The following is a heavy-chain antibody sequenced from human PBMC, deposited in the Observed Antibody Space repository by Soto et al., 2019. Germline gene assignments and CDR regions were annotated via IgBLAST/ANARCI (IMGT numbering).Heavy chain of an antibody. D-gene: IGHD2-15*01. J-gene: IGHJ4*02. CDR3: AREEDCSGGSCFFPFDY. V-gene: IGHV3-21*01. CDR1: GFTFSSYS. CDR2: ISSSSSYI. Sequence: GGSLRLSCAASGFTFSSYSMNWVRQAPGKGLEWVSSISSSSSYIYYADSVKGRFTISRDNAKNSLYLQMNSLRAEDTAVYYCAREEDCSGGSCFFPFDYWGQGTLVTVSS.